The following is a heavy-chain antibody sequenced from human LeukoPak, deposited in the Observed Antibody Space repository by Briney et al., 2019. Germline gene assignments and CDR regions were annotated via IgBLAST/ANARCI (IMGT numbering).Heavy chain of an antibody. V-gene: IGHV1-18*01. D-gene: IGHD3-16*02. J-gene: IGHJ4*02. CDR3: ARADYDYVWGSYRRYYFDY. CDR2: ISTINSNT. Sequence: ASVKVSCKASGYAFSSYGISWVRQAPGQGLEWMGWISTINSNTNYAQDFQGRVTMTTDTSTNTAYMELRSLRSDDTAVYYCARADYDYVWGSYRRYYFDYWGQGTLVTASS. CDR1: GYAFSSYG.